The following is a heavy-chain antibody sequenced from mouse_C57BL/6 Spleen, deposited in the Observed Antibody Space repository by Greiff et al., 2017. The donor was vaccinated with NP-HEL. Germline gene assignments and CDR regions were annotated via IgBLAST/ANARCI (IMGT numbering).Heavy chain of an antibody. D-gene: IGHD1-1*01. V-gene: IGHV1-69*01. Sequence: QVQLKQPGAELVMPGASVKLSCKASGYTFTSYWMHWVKQRPGQGLEWIGEIDPSDSYTNYNQKFKGKSTLTVDKSSSTAYMQLSSLTSEDSAVYYCARSNGGGEYYAMDYWGQGTSVTVSS. CDR2: IDPSDSYT. CDR3: ARSNGGGEYYAMDY. CDR1: GYTFTSYW. J-gene: IGHJ4*01.